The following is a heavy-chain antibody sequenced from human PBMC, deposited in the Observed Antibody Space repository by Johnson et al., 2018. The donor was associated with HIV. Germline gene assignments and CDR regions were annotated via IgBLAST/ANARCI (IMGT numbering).Heavy chain of an antibody. D-gene: IGHD2-15*01. CDR1: RFTFSSYA. Sequence: VQLVESGGGLVQPGGSLRLPCAGSRFTFSSYAISWVRQAPGQGLEWVSSISGSGGGTNYADPVKGRFTTSSNNSKNTVYLQMNSLSAEDTAVYYCARACSGGSCYPLDHDAFDIWGQGTMVTVSS. J-gene: IGHJ3*02. CDR2: ISGSGGGT. V-gene: IGHV3-23*04. CDR3: ARACSGGSCYPLDHDAFDI.